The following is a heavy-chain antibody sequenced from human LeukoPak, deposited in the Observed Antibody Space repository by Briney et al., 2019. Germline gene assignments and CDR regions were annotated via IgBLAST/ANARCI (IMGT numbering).Heavy chain of an antibody. D-gene: IGHD6-6*01. CDR3: ANGQLAPDDYFDY. Sequence: PGGSLRLSCAASGFTFSSYGMHWVRQAPGKGLEWVAFTRYDGSNKYYADSVKGRFTISRDNSKNTLYLQMNSLRAEDTAVYYCANGQLAPDDYFDYWGQGTLVTVSS. V-gene: IGHV3-30*02. J-gene: IGHJ4*02. CDR2: TRYDGSNK. CDR1: GFTFSSYG.